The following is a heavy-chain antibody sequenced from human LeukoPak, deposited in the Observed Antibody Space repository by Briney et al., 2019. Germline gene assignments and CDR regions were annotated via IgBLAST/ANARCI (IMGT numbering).Heavy chain of an antibody. CDR2: IIPIFGTA. CDR3: ARETYSSSSGGYYYYYYYMDV. D-gene: IGHD6-6*01. J-gene: IGHJ6*03. Sequence: SVKVSCKASGGTFSSYAISWVRQAPGQGLEWMGGIIPIFGTANYAQKFQGRVTITADKSTSTAYMELSSLRSEDTAVYYCARETYSSSSGGYYYYYYYMDVWGKGTTVTVS. V-gene: IGHV1-69*06. CDR1: GGTFSSYA.